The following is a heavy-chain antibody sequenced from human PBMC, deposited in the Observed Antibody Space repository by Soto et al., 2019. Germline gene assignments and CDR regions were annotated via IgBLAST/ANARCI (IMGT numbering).Heavy chain of an antibody. J-gene: IGHJ5*02. V-gene: IGHV4-31*03. D-gene: IGHD3-22*01. CDR3: ARLGAYYQFLDP. CDR1: GGSISSGGYY. CDR2: IYYSGTT. Sequence: SETLSLTCTVSGGSISSGGYYWSWIRQHPGKGLEWVGYIYYSGTTSYNPSLQSRVTISVETSKSQFSLRLTSVTAADTAVYYCARLGAYYQFLDPWGPGTLVT.